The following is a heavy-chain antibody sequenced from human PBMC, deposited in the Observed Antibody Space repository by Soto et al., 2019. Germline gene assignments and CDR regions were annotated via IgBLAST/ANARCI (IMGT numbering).Heavy chain of an antibody. J-gene: IGHJ6*02. CDR1: GSRLNTYW. V-gene: IGHV5-51*01. D-gene: IGHD2-21*02. CDR3: ARKGSPYSGAGYCYDMAG. Sequence: LQISCKPSGSRLNTYWIAWVRQMPGKGLEWMGAIFPGDSDTRYSPSFQGQVTISADRYLSIAYIQWASLRASDSATYYCARKGSPYSGAGYCYDMAGWGPGPTFT. CDR2: IFPGDSDT.